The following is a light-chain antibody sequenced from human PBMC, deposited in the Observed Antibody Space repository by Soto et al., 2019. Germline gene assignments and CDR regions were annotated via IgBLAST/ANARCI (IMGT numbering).Light chain of an antibody. CDR1: QSVSSNY. CDR3: QQYGSSPPWT. Sequence: ESVLTQSPGTLSLSPGERATLSCRAVQSVSSNYLAWYQQKPGQAPRLLIYDASTRATGIPDRFSGSGSGTDFTLTISRLEPEDFAVYYCQQYGSSPPWTFGQGTKVDIK. V-gene: IGKV3-20*01. J-gene: IGKJ1*01. CDR2: DAS.